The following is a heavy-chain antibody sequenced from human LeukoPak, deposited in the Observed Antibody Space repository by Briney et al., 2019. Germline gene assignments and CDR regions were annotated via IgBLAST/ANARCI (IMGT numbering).Heavy chain of an antibody. CDR1: GFTFRNFG. J-gene: IGHJ4*02. Sequence: GGSLRLSCAASGFTFRNFGMHWVRQAPGKGLEWVAVIWYDGSDKYYADSVKGRFTISRDNSKNTLYLQMNSLRAEDTAVYYCARDRGGVHYCDYWDQGTLVAVSS. V-gene: IGHV3-33*01. CDR3: ARDRGGVHYCDY. CDR2: IWYDGSDK. D-gene: IGHD3-10*01.